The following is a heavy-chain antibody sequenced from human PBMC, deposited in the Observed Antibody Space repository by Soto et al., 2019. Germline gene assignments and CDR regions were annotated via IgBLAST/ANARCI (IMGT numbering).Heavy chain of an antibody. CDR2: INHSGST. J-gene: IGHJ6*02. D-gene: IGHD6-13*01. Sequence: SETLSLTCAVYGGSFSGYYWSWIRQPPGKGLEWIGEINHSGSTNYNPSLKSRVTISVDTSKNQFSLKLSSVAAADTAVYYCARGAADGNNRYYGMDVWGQGTTVTVYS. V-gene: IGHV4-34*01. CDR3: ARGAADGNNRYYGMDV. CDR1: GGSFSGYY.